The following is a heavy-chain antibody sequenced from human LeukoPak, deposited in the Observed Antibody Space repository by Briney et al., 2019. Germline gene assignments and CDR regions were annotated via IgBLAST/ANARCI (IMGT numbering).Heavy chain of an antibody. CDR2: IKQDGSEK. CDR1: GFTFSSYW. V-gene: IGHV3-7*01. CDR3: ARGTQWLVFNPDY. J-gene: IGHJ4*02. Sequence: AGGSLRLSCAASGFTFSSYWMSWVRQAPGKGLEWVANIKQDGSEKYYVDSVKGRFTISRDNSKNTLYLQMNSLRAEDTAVYYCARGTQWLVFNPDYWGQGTLVTVSS. D-gene: IGHD6-19*01.